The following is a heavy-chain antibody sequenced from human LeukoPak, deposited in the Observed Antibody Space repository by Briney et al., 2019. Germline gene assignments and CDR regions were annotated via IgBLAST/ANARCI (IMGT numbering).Heavy chain of an antibody. CDR2: ISGSGGST. J-gene: IGHJ4*02. V-gene: IGHV3-23*01. Sequence: GGSLRLSCAASGFTFSSYWMTWVRQAPGKGLEWVSAISGSGGSTYYADSVKGRFTISRDNSKNTLYLQMNSLRAEDTAVYYCAKGRIGFDGYNPPDFDYWGQGTLVTVSS. CDR3: AKGRIGFDGYNPPDFDY. CDR1: GFTFSSYW. D-gene: IGHD5-24*01.